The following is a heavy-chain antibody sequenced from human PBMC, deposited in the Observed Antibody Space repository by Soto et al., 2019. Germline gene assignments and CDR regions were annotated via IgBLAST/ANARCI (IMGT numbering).Heavy chain of an antibody. CDR1: GGSISSSSYY. D-gene: IGHD1-26*01. CDR3: ARRGRRGAEKGNWFDP. J-gene: IGHJ5*02. Sequence: SETLSLTCTVSGGSISSSSYYWGWIRQPPGKGLEWIGSIYYSGSTYYNPSLKSRVTISVDTSKNQFSLKLSSVTAADTAVYYCARRGRRGAEKGNWFDPWGQGTLVTVSS. V-gene: IGHV4-39*01. CDR2: IYYSGST.